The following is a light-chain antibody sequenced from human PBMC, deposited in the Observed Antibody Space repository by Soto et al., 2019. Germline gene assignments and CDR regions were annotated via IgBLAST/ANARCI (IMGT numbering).Light chain of an antibody. CDR1: QSISSY. Sequence: DSKMTESPASRPPYVGDRFTLTCRASQSISSYLNWYQQKPGKAPKLLIYAASSLQSGVPSRFSGSGSGTDFTLTISSLQPEDFTTYYCQHSYITPLTFCQGRLPEI. J-gene: IGKJ5*01. CDR3: QHSYITPLT. CDR2: AAS. V-gene: IGKV1-39*01.